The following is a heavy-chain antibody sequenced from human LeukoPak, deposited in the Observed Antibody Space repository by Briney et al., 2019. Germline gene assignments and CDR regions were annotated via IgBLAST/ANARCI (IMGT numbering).Heavy chain of an antibody. CDR1: GGSFSGYY. V-gene: IGHV4-34*01. J-gene: IGHJ6*02. CDR2: INHSGST. CDR3: ARSYDSSGDLYYYYGMDV. D-gene: IGHD3-22*01. Sequence: SETLSLTCAVYGGSFSGYYWSWIRQPPGKGLEWIGEINHSGSTNYNPSLKSRVTISVDTSKNQFSLKLSSVTAADTAVYYCARSYDSSGDLYYYYGMDVWGQGTTVTVSS.